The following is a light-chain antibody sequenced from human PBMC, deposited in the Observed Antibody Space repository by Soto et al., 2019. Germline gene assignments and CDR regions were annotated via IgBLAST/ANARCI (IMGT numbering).Light chain of an antibody. J-gene: IGLJ1*01. V-gene: IGLV2-18*01. CDR2: EAS. CDR1: STDFVSYNR. CDR3: RLSTSENTYV. Sequence: QSVLTQPPSVSGSPGQSVTISCTGTSTDFVSYNRVSWYQQPPGTAPKLIIYEASNRPSGVPDRFSGYKSGKTASLNISGLQAADEVAYYCRLSTSENTYVLGTGTKV.